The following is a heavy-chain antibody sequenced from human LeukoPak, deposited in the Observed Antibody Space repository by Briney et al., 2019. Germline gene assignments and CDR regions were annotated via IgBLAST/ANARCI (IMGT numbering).Heavy chain of an antibody. V-gene: IGHV3-48*02. CDR3: ARDLHSGAYTFDS. CDR2: ISSTSSIT. Sequence: PGGSLRLSCVASGFTFSDFSMNWVRQAPGKGLEWVSYISSTSSITYYAGSVKGRFTTSRDNAKNSLYLQMNSLRDEDTAVYYCARDLHSGAYTFDSWGQGTLVTVSS. D-gene: IGHD1-26*01. CDR1: GFTFSDFS. J-gene: IGHJ4*02.